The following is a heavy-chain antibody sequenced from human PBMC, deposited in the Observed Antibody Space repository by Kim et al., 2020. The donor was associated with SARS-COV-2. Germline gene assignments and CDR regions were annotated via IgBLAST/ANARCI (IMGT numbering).Heavy chain of an antibody. D-gene: IGHD3-10*01. Sequence: SETLSLTCTVSGGSISSGGYYWSWIRQHPGKGLEWIGYIYYSGSTYYNPSLKSRVTISVDTSKNQFSLKLSSVTAADTAVYYCARVLVNSVGLWFGESSGRLDYWGQGTLVTVSS. CDR1: GGSISSGGYY. V-gene: IGHV4-31*03. CDR3: ARVLVNSVGLWFGESSGRLDY. J-gene: IGHJ4*02. CDR2: IYYSGST.